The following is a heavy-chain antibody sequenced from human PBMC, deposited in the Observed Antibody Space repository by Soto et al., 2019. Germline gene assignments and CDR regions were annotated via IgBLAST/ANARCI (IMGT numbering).Heavy chain of an antibody. CDR2: ISSSGSTI. J-gene: IGHJ5*02. CDR1: GFTFSSYS. V-gene: IGHV3-48*04. D-gene: IGHD3-10*01. CDR3: ARDRGGFGEFLTWFDP. Sequence: GGSLRLSCAASGFTFSSYSMNWVRQAPGKGLEWVSSISSSGSTIYYADSVKGRFTISRDNAKNSLYLQMNSLRAEDTAVYYCARDRGGFGEFLTWFDPWGQGTRVTVS.